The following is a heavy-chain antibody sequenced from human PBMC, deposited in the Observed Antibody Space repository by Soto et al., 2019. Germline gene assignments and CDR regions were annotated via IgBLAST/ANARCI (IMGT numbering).Heavy chain of an antibody. CDR1: GYTFNSFG. V-gene: IGHV1-18*01. CDR2: INPYNGHT. D-gene: IGHD4-4*01. Sequence: QVQLVQSRGEVKKPGASVKVSCKASGYTFNSFGLTWVRQAPGQGLEWLGWINPYNGHTNYAQMVQGRVAMTTDTSTSTAYMELSSLTFDDTAVYFCARGFTVGANDHWGQGTLVTVSS. CDR3: ARGFTVGANDH. J-gene: IGHJ5*02.